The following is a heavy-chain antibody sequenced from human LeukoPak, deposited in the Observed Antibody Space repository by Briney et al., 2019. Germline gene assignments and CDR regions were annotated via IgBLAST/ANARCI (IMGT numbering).Heavy chain of an antibody. V-gene: IGHV1-2*02. CDR1: GYTFTGYY. D-gene: IGHD6-6*01. CDR3: ARVRIAARSLFDAFDI. Sequence: ASVKVSCKASGYTFTGYYMHGVRQAPGQGREWMGWINAKRGGTKYAQKFQRRVTMTRDTSISTAYMELSRLRSDDTAVYYCARVRIAARSLFDAFDIWGQGTMVTVSS. CDR2: INAKRGGT. J-gene: IGHJ3*02.